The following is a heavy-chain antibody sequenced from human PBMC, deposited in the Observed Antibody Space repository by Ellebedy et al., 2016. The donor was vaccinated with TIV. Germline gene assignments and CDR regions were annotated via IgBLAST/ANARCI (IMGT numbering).Heavy chain of an antibody. D-gene: IGHD3-3*01. CDR1: GFTFSSYS. CDR3: AIVERVGGIDY. J-gene: IGHJ4*02. V-gene: IGHV3-21*01. Sequence: GESLKISCAASGFTFSSYSMNWVRQAPGKGLEWVSSISSSSSYIYYADSVKGRFTISRDNAKNSLYLQMNSLRAEDTAVYYCAIVERVGGIDYWGQGTLVTVSS. CDR2: ISSSSSYI.